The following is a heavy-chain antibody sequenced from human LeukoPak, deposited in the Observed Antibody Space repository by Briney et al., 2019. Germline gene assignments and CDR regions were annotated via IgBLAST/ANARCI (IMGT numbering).Heavy chain of an antibody. CDR3: TRLGELSLYFDY. V-gene: IGHV3-15*01. J-gene: IGHJ4*02. CDR2: IKSKTDGGTT. D-gene: IGHD3-16*02. CDR1: GFTFSNAW. Sequence: PGWSLRLSCAASGFTFSNAWMSWVRQAPGKGLEWVGRIKSKTDGGTTDYAAPVKGRFTISRDDSKNTLYLQMNSLKTEDTAVYYCTRLGELSLYFDYWGQGTLVTVSS.